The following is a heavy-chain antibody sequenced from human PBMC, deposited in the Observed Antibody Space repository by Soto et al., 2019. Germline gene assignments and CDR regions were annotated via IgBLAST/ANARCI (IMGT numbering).Heavy chain of an antibody. V-gene: IGHV3-15*07. CDR3: TRTPGIAVAGMYYYYYYGMDV. CDR1: GFTFSNAW. D-gene: IGHD6-19*01. CDR2: IKSKTDGGTT. J-gene: IGHJ6*02. Sequence: GGSLRLSCAASGFTFSNAWMNWVRQAPEKGLEWVGRIKSKTDGGTTDYAAPVKGRFTISRDDSKNTLYLQMNSLKTEDTAVYYCTRTPGIAVAGMYYYYYYGMDVWGQGTTVTVSS.